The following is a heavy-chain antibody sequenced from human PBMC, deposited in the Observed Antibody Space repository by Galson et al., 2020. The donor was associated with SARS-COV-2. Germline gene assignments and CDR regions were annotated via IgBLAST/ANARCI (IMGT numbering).Heavy chain of an antibody. J-gene: IGHJ6*02. V-gene: IGHV1-2*02. CDR1: GYTFTDYY. CDR2: INPKSGGT. D-gene: IGHD3-9*01. CDR3: ARLRYYDVLTGYIVDV. Sequence: ASVQVSCKASGYTFTDYYIHWVRQAPGQGLEWMGWINPKSGGTHYAQKFEGRVTMTRDTSITTAYMELSRLRADDTAVYYCARLRYYDVLTGYIVDVWGQGTMVTVSS.